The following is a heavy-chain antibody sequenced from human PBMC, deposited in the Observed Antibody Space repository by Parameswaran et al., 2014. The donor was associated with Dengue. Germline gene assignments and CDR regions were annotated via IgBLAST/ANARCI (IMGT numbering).Heavy chain of an antibody. V-gene: IGHV1-69*01. CDR3: AGGTGTTNGGGSDP. CDR2: LIPVFGTT. J-gene: IGHJ5*02. Sequence: SWVRQAPGQGLEWMGGLIPVFGTTNYAQKFQGRVTISADESTTTAYMELISLRSEDTAVYYCAGGTGTTNGGGSDPWGQGTQVTVSS. D-gene: IGHD4-17*01.